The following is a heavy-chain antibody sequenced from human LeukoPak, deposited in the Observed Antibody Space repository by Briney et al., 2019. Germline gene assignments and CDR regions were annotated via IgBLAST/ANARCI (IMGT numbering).Heavy chain of an antibody. CDR3: ARGSLGFGELLSYFDY. CDR1: GGSISSSSYY. CDR2: IYSSGST. Sequence: SETLSLTCTVSGGSISSSSYYWGWIRQPPGKGLEWIGGIYSSGSTYYNPSLKSRVTISVDKSKNQFSLKLSSVTAADTAVYYCARGSLGFGELLSYFDYWGQGTLVTVSS. J-gene: IGHJ4*02. D-gene: IGHD3-10*01. V-gene: IGHV4-39*07.